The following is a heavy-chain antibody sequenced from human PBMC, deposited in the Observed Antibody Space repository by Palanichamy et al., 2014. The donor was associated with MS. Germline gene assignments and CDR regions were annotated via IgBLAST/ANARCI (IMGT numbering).Heavy chain of an antibody. CDR1: GDSVSSTATS. J-gene: IGHJ4*02. CDR2: IYYRSKWFN. CDR3: ARGGHDYDSNSGFFDF. D-gene: IGHD4-17*01. V-gene: IGHV6-1*01. Sequence: QVQLQQSGPRLVKPSQTLSLTCAISGDSVSSTATSWNWIRQSPSRGLEWLGRIYYRSKWFNDYALSVKSRLTINPDTSENQFSLQLNSVIPEDTAVYFCARGGHDYDSNSGFFDFWGQGTLVTVSS.